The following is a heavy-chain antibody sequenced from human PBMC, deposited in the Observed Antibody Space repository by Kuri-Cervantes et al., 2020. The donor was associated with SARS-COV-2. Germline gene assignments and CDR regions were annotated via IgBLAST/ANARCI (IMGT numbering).Heavy chain of an antibody. Sequence: ETLSLTCAASGFTFSSYWMSWVRQAPGKGLEWVANIKQDGSEKHYVDSVKGRFTISRDNAKNSLYLQMNSLRAEDTAVYYCARGGSRPNDYYYYGMDVWGQGTTVTVSS. CDR1: GFTFSSYW. CDR3: ARGGSRPNDYYYYGMDV. CDR2: IKQDGSEK. V-gene: IGHV3-7*02. J-gene: IGHJ6*02. D-gene: IGHD1-1*01.